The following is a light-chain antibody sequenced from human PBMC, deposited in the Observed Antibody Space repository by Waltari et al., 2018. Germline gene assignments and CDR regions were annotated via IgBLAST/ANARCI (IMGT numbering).Light chain of an antibody. CDR3: LLYVGSGIWV. CDR2: STN. J-gene: IGLJ3*02. Sequence: QTVVTQEPSFSVSPGGTVTLPCGLSSGSVSSNFSPSWYQQTPGQAPRTLLYSTNPRSSGVPDRFSGSILGNKAALTIRGAQSEDESDYYCLLYVGSGIWVFGGGTKLTVL. CDR1: SGSVSSNFS. V-gene: IGLV8-61*01.